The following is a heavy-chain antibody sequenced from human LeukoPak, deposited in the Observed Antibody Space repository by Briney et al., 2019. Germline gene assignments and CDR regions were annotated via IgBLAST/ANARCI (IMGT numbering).Heavy chain of an antibody. CDR1: GFTFSDHY. CDR2: IDKSGTNI. CDR3: AREERRLYGNPDH. D-gene: IGHD2/OR15-2a*01. V-gene: IGHV3-11*01. J-gene: IGHJ4*02. Sequence: GGSLRLSCAASGFTFSDHYMGWVRQAPGKGLEWGSYIDKSGTNINYADSVKGRFTVSRDNTRNLLFLQMNSLSAEDTAVYFCAREERRLYGNPDHWGQGTLVTVSS.